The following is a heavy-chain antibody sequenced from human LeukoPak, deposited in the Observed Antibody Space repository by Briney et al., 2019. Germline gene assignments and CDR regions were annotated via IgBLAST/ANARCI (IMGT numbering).Heavy chain of an antibody. Sequence: GGSLRLSCAASGFTFSSYGMRWVRQAPGKGLEWVAVISYDGSNKYYADSVKGRFTISRDNSKNTLYLQMNSLRAEDTAVYYCARGDPDISFGVVGDAFDIWGQGTMVTVSS. J-gene: IGHJ3*02. CDR3: ARGDPDISFGVVGDAFDI. V-gene: IGHV3-30*03. CDR2: ISYDGSNK. D-gene: IGHD3-3*01. CDR1: GFTFSSYG.